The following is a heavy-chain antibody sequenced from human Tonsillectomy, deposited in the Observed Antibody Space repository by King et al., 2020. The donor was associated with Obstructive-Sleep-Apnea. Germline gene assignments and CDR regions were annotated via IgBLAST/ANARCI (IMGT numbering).Heavy chain of an antibody. CDR3: ATDRGFGELNWFDP. CDR2: IIPILGIA. CDR1: GGTFSSYV. V-gene: IGHV1-69*09. Sequence: QLVQSGAEVKKPGSSVKVSCKASGGTFSSYVISWVRQAPGQGVEWMGRIIPILGIANYAQKFQGRVTSTAEQSTSTAYMELSSLRSEDTALYYCATDRGFGELNWFDPWGQGTLVTVSS. J-gene: IGHJ5*02. D-gene: IGHD3-10*01.